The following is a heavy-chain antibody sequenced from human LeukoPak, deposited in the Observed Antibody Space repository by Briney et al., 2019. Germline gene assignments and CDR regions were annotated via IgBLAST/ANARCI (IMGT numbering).Heavy chain of an antibody. CDR1: GFTFSLAW. CDR2: IKSRGDGETR. V-gene: IGHV3-15*01. Sequence: PGGSLRLSCAASGFTFSLAWMSWVRQAPGKGLEWVGRIKSRGDGETRDYAAPVKDRFIISRDDSKNTLYLQMNSLRTEDTAIYYCAAVGEWLSNAFNTWGQGTLVTVSA. J-gene: IGHJ3*02. CDR3: AAVGEWLSNAFNT. D-gene: IGHD3-3*01.